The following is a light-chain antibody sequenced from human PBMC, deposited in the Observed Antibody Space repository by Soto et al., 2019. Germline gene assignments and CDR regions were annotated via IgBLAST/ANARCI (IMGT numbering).Light chain of an antibody. Sequence: DIVMTQSPDSLTVSLGKRATINCKSSLSVFYSSNNQNYLAWYQHKPGQPPKLLIYLASTRESGVPDRFSGSGSGTDFTLTISSLQAEDVAVYYCQQYYTTLAPTFGGGTKVEIK. J-gene: IGKJ4*01. CDR1: LSVFYSSNNQNY. CDR3: QQYYTTLAPT. CDR2: LAS. V-gene: IGKV4-1*01.